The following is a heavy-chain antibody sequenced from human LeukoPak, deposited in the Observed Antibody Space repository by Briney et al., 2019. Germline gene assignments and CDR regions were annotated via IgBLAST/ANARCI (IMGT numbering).Heavy chain of an antibody. J-gene: IGHJ4*02. V-gene: IGHV1-2*06. CDR1: GYTFTGYY. CDR2: INPNSGGT. CDR3: ASLGYCSSTSCSSYYFDY. Sequence: ASVKVSCKASGYTFTGYYMHWVRQAPGQGLEWMGRINPNSGGTNYAQKFQGRVTMTRDTSISTANMELSRLRSDDTAVYYCASLGYCSSTSCSSYYFDYWGQGTLVTVSS. D-gene: IGHD2-2*01.